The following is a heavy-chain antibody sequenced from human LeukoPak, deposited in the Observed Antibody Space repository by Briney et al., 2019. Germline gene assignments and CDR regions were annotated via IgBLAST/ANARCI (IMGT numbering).Heavy chain of an antibody. CDR3: ARKLPFGGVIVRDGAFDI. D-gene: IGHD3-16*02. J-gene: IGHJ3*02. V-gene: IGHV4-30-4*01. CDR1: NDSISSGDYY. Sequence: SETLSLTCTVSNDSISSGDYYWNWIRQPPGKGLEWIGYIFHRGGTSYNPSLKSRVTISVDTSKNQFSLKLSSVTAADTAVYYCARKLPFGGVIVRDGAFDIWGQGTMVTVSS. CDR2: IFHRGGT.